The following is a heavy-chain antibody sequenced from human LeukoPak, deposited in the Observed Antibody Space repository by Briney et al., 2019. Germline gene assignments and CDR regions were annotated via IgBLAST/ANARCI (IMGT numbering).Heavy chain of an antibody. V-gene: IGHV4-59*12. Sequence: SETLSLTCTVSGGSISSYYWSWIRQPPGKGLEWIGYIYYSGSTNYNPSLKSRVTISVDTSKNQFSLKLSSVTAADTAVYYCARGAPSVGNRLYQKARYYDSSGYPYGTELNPWGLGTRVTVSS. CDR2: IYYSGST. D-gene: IGHD3-22*01. CDR1: GGSISSYY. J-gene: IGHJ5*02. CDR3: ARGAPSVGNRLYQKARYYDSSGYPYGTELNP.